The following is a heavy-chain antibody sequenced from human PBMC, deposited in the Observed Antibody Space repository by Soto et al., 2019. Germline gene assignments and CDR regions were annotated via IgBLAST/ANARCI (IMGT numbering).Heavy chain of an antibody. CDR1: DYTFASYC. J-gene: IGHJ4*02. CDR3: ARDVDERLTGYYIPFDY. V-gene: IGHV1-18*01. D-gene: IGHD3-9*01. CDR2: ISAYTGNT. Sequence: ASVKGSWEAADYTFASYCVSWGRQAPGQGLEWMGWISAYTGNTNYAQKFQGRVTLTTDTPTSTAYMELRSLTSDDTALYYCARDVDERLTGYYIPFDYWGQGTQVTVSS.